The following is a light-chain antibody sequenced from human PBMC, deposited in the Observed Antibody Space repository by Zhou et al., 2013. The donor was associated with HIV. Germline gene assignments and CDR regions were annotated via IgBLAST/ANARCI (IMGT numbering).Light chain of an antibody. CDR2: DAS. Sequence: EIVLTQSPATLSLSPGERVTLSCRASQSVGTSLAWYQQKPGQAPRLLIYDASDRATGIPARFSGSGSGTDFTLTISSLEPEDFAVYHCQQRGRWPVTFGQGPRWKSN. CDR1: QSVGTS. CDR3: QQRGRWPVT. V-gene: IGKV3-11*01. J-gene: IGKJ1*01.